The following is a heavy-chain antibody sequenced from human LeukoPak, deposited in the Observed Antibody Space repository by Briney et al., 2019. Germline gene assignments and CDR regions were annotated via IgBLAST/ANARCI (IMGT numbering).Heavy chain of an antibody. CDR2: IYYSGST. V-gene: IGHV4-39*01. D-gene: IGHD2-2*01. CDR1: GGSISSYY. J-gene: IGHJ4*02. Sequence: SETLSLTCTVSGGSISSYYWGWIRQPPGKGLEWIGSIYYSGSTYYNPSLKSRVTISVDTSKNQFSLKLSSVAAADTAVYYCARHGVCGSSTSCYPPFFDYWGQGTLVTVSS. CDR3: ARHGVCGSSTSCYPPFFDY.